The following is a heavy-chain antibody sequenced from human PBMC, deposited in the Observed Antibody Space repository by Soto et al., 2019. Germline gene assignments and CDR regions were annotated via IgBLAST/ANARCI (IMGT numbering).Heavy chain of an antibody. CDR2: ISFSNGNT. D-gene: IGHD3-22*01. CDR1: AYTFNTYG. Sequence: QVHLVQSGSELKKPGASVKVSCKASAYTFNTYGITWVRQAPGQGLEWMGWISFSNGNTNYAQKFQGRVTITADESTSTAYMELSSLRSEDTAMYYCARGLDYDSSAFYFFFWGQGTLVTVSS. CDR3: ARGLDYDSSAFYFFF. J-gene: IGHJ4*02. V-gene: IGHV1-18*01.